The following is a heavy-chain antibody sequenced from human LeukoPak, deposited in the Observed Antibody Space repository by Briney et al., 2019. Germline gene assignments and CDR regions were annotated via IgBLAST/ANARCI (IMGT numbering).Heavy chain of an antibody. D-gene: IGHD3-22*01. CDR3: ARFYDSSAYYRNNWFDP. J-gene: IGHJ5*02. V-gene: IGHV1-2*02. Sequence: ASVKVSCKASGYTFTGYYMHCVRQAPGQGLEWMGWINPKNGGTNYAQKFQGRVTMTRDTSISTAYMELSRLRSDDTAMYYCARFYDSSAYYRNNWFDPWGQGTLVTVSS. CDR2: INPKNGGT. CDR1: GYTFTGYY.